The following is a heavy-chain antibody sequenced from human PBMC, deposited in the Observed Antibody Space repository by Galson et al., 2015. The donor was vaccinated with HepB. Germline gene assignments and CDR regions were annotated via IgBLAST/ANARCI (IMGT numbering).Heavy chain of an antibody. CDR3: ARGGYSGYDYDY. J-gene: IGHJ4*02. CDR1: GGTFSSYA. Sequence: SCKASGGTFSSYAISWVRQAPGQGLEWMGRIIPILGIANYAQKFQGRVTITADKSTSTAYMELSSLRSEDTAVYYCARGGYSGYDYDYWGQGTLVTVSS. CDR2: IIPILGIA. V-gene: IGHV1-69*04. D-gene: IGHD5-12*01.